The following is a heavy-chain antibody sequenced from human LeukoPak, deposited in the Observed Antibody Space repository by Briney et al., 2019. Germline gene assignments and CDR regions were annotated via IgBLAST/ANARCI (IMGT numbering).Heavy chain of an antibody. J-gene: IGHJ6*02. CDR3: ARDIGHGDYDFWSGYYVSEKDYYYYGMDV. D-gene: IGHD3-3*01. CDR1: GFTFSDYW. V-gene: IGHV3-7*03. Sequence: GGSLRLSCAASGFTFSDYWMTWVRQAQGKGLEWVANIKQDGSDKYYVDSVKGRFTISRDNAKNSLYLQMNSLRAEDTAVYYCARDIGHGDYDFWSGYYVSEKDYYYYGMDVWGQGTTVTVSS. CDR2: IKQDGSDK.